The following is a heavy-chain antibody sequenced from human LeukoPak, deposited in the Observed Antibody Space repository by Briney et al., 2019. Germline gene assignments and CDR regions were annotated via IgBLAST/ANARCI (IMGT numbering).Heavy chain of an antibody. D-gene: IGHD3-10*01. CDR2: IDPSDSYT. J-gene: IGHJ5*02. CDR3: ARTYYYGSGSYFDP. V-gene: IGHV5-10-1*01. Sequence: GESLKISCMGSGYSFTSYWSSGGRQMAGKGLERRGRIDPSDSYTNYSPSFQGHVTISADKSISTAYLQWSSLKASDTAMYYCARTYYYGSGSYFDPWGQGTLVTVSS. CDR1: GYSFTSYW.